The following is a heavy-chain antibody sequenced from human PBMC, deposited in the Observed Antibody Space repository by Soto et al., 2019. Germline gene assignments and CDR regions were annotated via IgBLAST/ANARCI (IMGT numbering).Heavy chain of an antibody. V-gene: IGHV2-5*02. CDR1: GFSLSTSAVG. J-gene: IGHJ4*02. CDR3: AHLYYQESSMGY. CDR2: IYWDDDK. D-gene: IGHD2-2*01. Sequence: QITLKESGPTLVKPTQTLTLTCTFSGFSLSTSAVGVGWIRQPPGKALEWLALIYWDDDKSYSPSLKGRLTITKDTSKNQVVLTMTNMGPVDTVTYYCAHLYYQESSMGYWCQGTLVTVSS.